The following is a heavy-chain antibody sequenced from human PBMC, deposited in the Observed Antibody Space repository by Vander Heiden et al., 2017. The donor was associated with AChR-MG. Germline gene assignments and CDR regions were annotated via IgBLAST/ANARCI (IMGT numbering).Heavy chain of an antibody. CDR1: VFTFSRYA. CDR3: TLPKAVVAAILDAFDI. D-gene: IGHD2-15*01. V-gene: IGHV3-23*01. Sequence: EVQLLESGGGLVQPGGSLRLSRAASVFTFSRYAMGWVRQAPGKGLGWVSAISGSGGSTYYADSVKGRFTISRDNSKNTLYLQMNSLRAEDTAVYYCTLPKAVVAAILDAFDIWGQGTMVTVSS. CDR2: ISGSGGST. J-gene: IGHJ3*02.